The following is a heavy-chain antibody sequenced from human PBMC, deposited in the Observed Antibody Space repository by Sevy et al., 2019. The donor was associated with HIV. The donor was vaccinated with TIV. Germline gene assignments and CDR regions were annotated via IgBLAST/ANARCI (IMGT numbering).Heavy chain of an antibody. J-gene: IGHJ4*02. CDR2: IYPGDSDT. V-gene: IGHV5-51*01. CDR1: GYSFTSYW. CDR3: ARTKYYYGSGSYGHFDY. D-gene: IGHD3-10*01. Sequence: GESLKISCKSSGYSFTSYWIGWVRQMPGKGLEWMGIIYPGDSDTRFSPSFQGQVTISADKSISTAYLQWSSLKASDTAMYYCARTKYYYGSGSYGHFDYWGQGTLVTVS.